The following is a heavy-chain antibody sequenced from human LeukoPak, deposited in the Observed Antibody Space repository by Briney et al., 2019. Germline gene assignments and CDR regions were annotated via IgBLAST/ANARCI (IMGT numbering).Heavy chain of an antibody. D-gene: IGHD2-2*01. CDR2: ISYDGSNK. J-gene: IGHJ4*02. Sequence: GRSLRLSCGASGFTFSSYGMHWVRQAPGKGLEWVAVISYDGSNKYYADSVKGRFTISRDNSKNTLYLQMNSLRAEDTAVYYCARDFYCSSTSCADYWGQGTLVTVSS. V-gene: IGHV3-30*03. CDR1: GFTFSSYG. CDR3: ARDFYCSSTSCADY.